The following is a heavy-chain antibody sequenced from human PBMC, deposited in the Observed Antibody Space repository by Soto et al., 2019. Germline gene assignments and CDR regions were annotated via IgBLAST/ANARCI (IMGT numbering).Heavy chain of an antibody. J-gene: IGHJ5*02. CDR3: ARVHCISTSCYEGRWFDP. CDR1: GYTFTSYG. Sequence: VASVKVSCKASGYTFTSYGISWVRQAPGQGLEWMGWISAYNGNTNYAQKLQGRVTMTTDTSTSTAYMELRSLRSDDTAVYYCARVHCISTSCYEGRWFDPWGQGTLVTVSS. D-gene: IGHD2-2*01. CDR2: ISAYNGNT. V-gene: IGHV1-18*01.